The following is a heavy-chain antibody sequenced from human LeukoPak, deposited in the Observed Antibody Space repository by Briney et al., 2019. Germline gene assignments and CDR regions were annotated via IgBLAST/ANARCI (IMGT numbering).Heavy chain of an antibody. CDR1: GFTFSRNS. J-gene: IGHJ3*02. CDR3: ARESGEAFDI. D-gene: IGHD1-26*01. V-gene: IGHV3-21*01. CDR2: IGSSSTSI. Sequence: GGSLRLSCAASGFTFSRNSMNWVRQAPGKGLEWVSSIGSSSTSIYYADSVKGRFTISRDNAKNSLYLQMNSLRPEDTAVYYCARESGEAFDIWGRGTMVTVSS.